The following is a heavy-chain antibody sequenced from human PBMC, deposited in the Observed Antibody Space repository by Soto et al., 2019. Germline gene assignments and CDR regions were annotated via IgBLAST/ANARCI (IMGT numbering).Heavy chain of an antibody. D-gene: IGHD3-10*01. CDR1: GFTFSTYA. V-gene: IGHV3-23*01. CDR2: IGASGAGT. CDR3: ALRKTGSFFDY. J-gene: IGHJ4*02. Sequence: GGSLRLGCAASGFTFSTYAMSWVRQAPGKGLEWVSGIGASGAGTYYAESVKGRFTISRDNSKNTLHLQMNSLRAEDTAVYYCALRKTGSFFDYWGQGTLVTV.